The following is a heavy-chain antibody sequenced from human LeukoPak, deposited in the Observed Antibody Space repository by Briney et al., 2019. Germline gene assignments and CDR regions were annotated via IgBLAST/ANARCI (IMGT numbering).Heavy chain of an antibody. Sequence: PGGSLRLSCAASGFTFSDHYMDWVRQAPGKGLEWVGRSRNKANSYTTDYAASVKGRFTISRDDSKNSLYLQMNSLKTEDTAVDYCARAYTSGWYSPGYWGQGTLVTVSS. CDR1: GFTFSDHY. D-gene: IGHD6-19*01. J-gene: IGHJ4*02. CDR2: SRNKANSYTT. CDR3: ARAYTSGWYSPGY. V-gene: IGHV3-72*01.